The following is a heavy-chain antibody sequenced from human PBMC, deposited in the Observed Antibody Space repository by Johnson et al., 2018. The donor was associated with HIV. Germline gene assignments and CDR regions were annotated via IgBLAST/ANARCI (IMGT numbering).Heavy chain of an antibody. CDR3: ARERGYFGNPAFDI. D-gene: IGHD4-23*01. CDR1: GFTFSSYA. CDR2: LSYDGSNK. V-gene: IGHV3-30-3*01. J-gene: IGHJ3*02. Sequence: VQLVESGGDVVQPGRSLRLSCTASGFTFSSYALHWVRQAPGKGLEWVAVLSYDGSNKFYADSVKGRFTISRDNSKNTLYLQMNSLRTEDTAMYCCARERGYFGNPAFDIWGQGTMVTVSS.